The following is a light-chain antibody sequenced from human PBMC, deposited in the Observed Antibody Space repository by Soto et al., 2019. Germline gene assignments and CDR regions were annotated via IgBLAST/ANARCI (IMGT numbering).Light chain of an antibody. Sequence: ASRMTQSPSSFSASTGDRVTITCRASQDISNSLAWYQQKPGKAPNLLIYSASTLHSGVPSRFSGSGSGTDFTPTISGLQSEDFATYYCQQYYSYPPSFTFGPVTKVDI. J-gene: IGKJ3*01. V-gene: IGKV1-8*01. CDR2: SAS. CDR1: QDISNS. CDR3: QQYYSYPPSFT.